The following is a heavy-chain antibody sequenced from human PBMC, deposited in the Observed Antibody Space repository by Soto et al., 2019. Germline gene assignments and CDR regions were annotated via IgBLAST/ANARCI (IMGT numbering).Heavy chain of an antibody. CDR1: GYTFTNYG. D-gene: IGHD3-22*01. CDR2: ISAYNGNT. Sequence: QVPLVQSGAEVKQPGASVKVSCKASGYTFTNYGISWVRQAPGQGLEWMGRISAYNGNTNFAQKLQDRVTMTTDTSTSTSNMELRSLRSDDTAVYYCARTYGSSGYYYYGMDVWGQGTTVTVYS. CDR3: ARTYGSSGYYYYGMDV. J-gene: IGHJ6*02. V-gene: IGHV1-18*01.